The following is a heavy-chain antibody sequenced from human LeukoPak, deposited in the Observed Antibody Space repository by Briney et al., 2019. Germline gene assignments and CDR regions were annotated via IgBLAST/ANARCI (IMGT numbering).Heavy chain of an antibody. CDR2: IIPILGIA. CDR1: GGTFRSYA. J-gene: IGHJ5*02. Sequence: SVKVSCKACGGTFRSYAHSWVPRAPGRGLEWMGRIIPILGIANYAQKFQGRVTSTADKSTSTAYMELSSLKSGDTAVYYCARGPRGGATIYTWGQGTLVTVSS. D-gene: IGHD1-26*01. CDR3: ARGPRGGATIYT. V-gene: IGHV1-69*04.